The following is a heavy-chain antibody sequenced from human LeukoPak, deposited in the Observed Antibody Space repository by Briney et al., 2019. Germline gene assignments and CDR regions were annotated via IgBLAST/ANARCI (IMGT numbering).Heavy chain of an antibody. D-gene: IGHD4-11*01. V-gene: IGHV4-34*01. CDR1: GGSFSGYY. Sequence: SSETLSLTCAVYGGSFSGYYWSWIRQPPGKGPEWIGEINHSGSTSYNPSLKSRVTISVDTSKNQFSLKLSSVTAADTAVYYCARGGVTTYFDYWGQGTLVTVSS. CDR2: INHSGST. CDR3: ARGGVTTYFDY. J-gene: IGHJ4*02.